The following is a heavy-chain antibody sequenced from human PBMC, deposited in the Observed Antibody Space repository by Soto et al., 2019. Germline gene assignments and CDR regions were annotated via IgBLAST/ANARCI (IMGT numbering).Heavy chain of an antibody. V-gene: IGHV4-31*03. CDR2: IYYSGST. CDR1: GGSISSGGYY. Sequence: QVQLQESGPGLVKPSQTLSLTCTVSGGSISSGGYYWSWIRQHPGKGLEWIGYIYYSGSTYYSPSLKSRVTISVDTSKNQFSLKLSSVTAADTGVYYCARDGYYGSGTYYPLGYWGQGTLVTVSS. J-gene: IGHJ4*02. CDR3: ARDGYYGSGTYYPLGY. D-gene: IGHD3-10*01.